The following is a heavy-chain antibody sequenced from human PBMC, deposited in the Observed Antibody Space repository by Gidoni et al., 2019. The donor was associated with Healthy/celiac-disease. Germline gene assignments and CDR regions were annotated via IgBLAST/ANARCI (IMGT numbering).Heavy chain of an antibody. V-gene: IGHV3-30-3*01. CDR3: AREPPVSTVVTQYFQH. J-gene: IGHJ1*01. D-gene: IGHD4-17*01. Sequence: QVQLVESGGGVVQPGRSLRLSCAASGFPFSSYAMHWVRQAPGKGLEWVAVISYDGSNKYYADSVKGRFTISRDNSKNTLYLQMNSLRAEDTAVYYCAREPPVSTVVTQYFQHWGQGTLVTVSS. CDR2: ISYDGSNK. CDR1: GFPFSSYA.